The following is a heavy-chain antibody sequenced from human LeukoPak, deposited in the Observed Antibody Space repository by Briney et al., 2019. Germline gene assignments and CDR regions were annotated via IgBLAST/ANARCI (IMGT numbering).Heavy chain of an antibody. D-gene: IGHD2-15*01. CDR1: GFTFSSYA. Sequence: GGSLRLSCAASGFTFSSYAMSWVRQAPGKGLEWVSAISGSGGSTYYADSVKGRFTISRDNSKNTLYLQMNSLRAEDTAVYYCSRTVVVVADDYWFDPWGQGTLVTVSS. J-gene: IGHJ5*02. CDR2: ISGSGGST. V-gene: IGHV3-23*01. CDR3: SRTVVVVADDYWFDP.